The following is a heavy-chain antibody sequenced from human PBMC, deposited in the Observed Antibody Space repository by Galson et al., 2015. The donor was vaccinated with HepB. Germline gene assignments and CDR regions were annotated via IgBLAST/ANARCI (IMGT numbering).Heavy chain of an antibody. CDR2: IKQDGSEK. V-gene: IGHV3-7*03. CDR3: AREGYYYDSSGSASDAFDI. J-gene: IGHJ3*02. Sequence: SLRLSCAASGFTFSSYWMSWVRQAPGKGLEWVANIKQDGSEKYYVDSVKGRFTISRDNAKNSLYLQMNSLRAEDTAVYYCAREGYYYDSSGSASDAFDIWGQGTMVTVSS. CDR1: GFTFSSYW. D-gene: IGHD3-22*01.